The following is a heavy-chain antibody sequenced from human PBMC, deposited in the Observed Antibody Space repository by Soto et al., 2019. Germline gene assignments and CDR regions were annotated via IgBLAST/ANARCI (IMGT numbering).Heavy chain of an antibody. CDR1: GFTFSTCT. V-gene: IGHV3-21*01. Sequence: EVQVVESGGGLVKPGGSLRLSCAVSGFTFSTCTMNWVRQAPGKGLEWVASISSSDSTYYADSVEGRFTIXXXXAXNSXXXXXXXXXXXXXXVYYCSREVQPVVRREYDYWGQGTLVTVSS. D-gene: IGHD3-10*01. CDR2: ISSSDST. CDR3: SREVQPVVRREYDY. J-gene: IGHJ4*02.